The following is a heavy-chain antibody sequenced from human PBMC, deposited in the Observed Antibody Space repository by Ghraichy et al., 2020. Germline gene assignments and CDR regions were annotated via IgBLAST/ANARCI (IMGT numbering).Heavy chain of an antibody. CDR1: GFTFSSYW. Sequence: GSLNISCAASGFTFSSYWMSWVRQAPGKGLEWVANIKQDGSEKYYVDSVKGRFTISRDNAKNSLYLQMNSLRAEDTAVYYCAREYSSYYYYYYMDVWGKGTTVTVSS. J-gene: IGHJ6*03. V-gene: IGHV3-7*01. D-gene: IGHD6-13*01. CDR3: AREYSSYYYYYYMDV. CDR2: IKQDGSEK.